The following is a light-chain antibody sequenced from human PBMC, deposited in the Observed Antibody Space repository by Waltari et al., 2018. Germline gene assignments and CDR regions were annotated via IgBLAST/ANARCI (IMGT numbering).Light chain of an antibody. J-gene: IGKJ3*01. CDR1: QDITNY. CDR2: DAS. CDR3: QEYDNLFT. Sequence: DIQMTQSPSSLSASVGDRVTITCQASQDITNYLNWYQQKPGKAPKPLIYDASNLETGVPSRFSGSGSGTDFTFTISNLQPEDFATYYCQEYDNLFTFGPGTKVDMK. V-gene: IGKV1-33*01.